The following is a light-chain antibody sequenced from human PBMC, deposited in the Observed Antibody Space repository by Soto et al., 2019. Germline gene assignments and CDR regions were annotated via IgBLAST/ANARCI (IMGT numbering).Light chain of an antibody. CDR1: QSVSSN. V-gene: IGKV3-15*01. CDR2: GAF. CDR3: QQYNDWPLT. J-gene: IGKJ1*01. Sequence: EIVMTQSPVTLSVSPGERVTLSCRASQSVSSNLAWYQQKPGQAPSLLIYGAFTRATGIPVRFSGTGSGTEFTLTISSLQSEDFALYYCQQYNDWPLTFGQGTKVDI.